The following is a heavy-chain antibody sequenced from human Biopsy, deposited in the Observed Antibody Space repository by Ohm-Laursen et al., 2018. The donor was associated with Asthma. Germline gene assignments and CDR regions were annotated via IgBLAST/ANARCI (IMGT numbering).Heavy chain of an antibody. D-gene: IGHD1-26*01. CDR3: VHTLVGLKAFDF. V-gene: IGHV2-5*02. Sequence: TQTLTLTCTFSGFSLSTSGGGVGWIRQPPGKALEWLGNIYWDDDKRYSPSLQSRLTITRDTPKDQMVLTMTNMGPVDTGTYYCVHTLVGLKAFDFWGQGTLVTVSS. J-gene: IGHJ4*02. CDR1: GFSLSTSGGG. CDR2: IYWDDDK.